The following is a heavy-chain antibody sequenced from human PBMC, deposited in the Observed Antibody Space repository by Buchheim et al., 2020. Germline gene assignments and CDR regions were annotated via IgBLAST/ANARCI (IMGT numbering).Heavy chain of an antibody. J-gene: IGHJ4*02. CDR2: ISYDGSNK. CDR1: GFTFSSYG. D-gene: IGHD4-17*01. CDR3: ARAGDLNFDY. Sequence: VQLVESGGDLVQPGGSLRLSCAASGFTFSSYGMHWVRQAPGKGLEWVAVISYDGSNKYYADSVKGRFTISRDNSKNTRYLQMNSLRAEDTAVYYCARAGDLNFDYWGQGTL. V-gene: IGHV3-30*03.